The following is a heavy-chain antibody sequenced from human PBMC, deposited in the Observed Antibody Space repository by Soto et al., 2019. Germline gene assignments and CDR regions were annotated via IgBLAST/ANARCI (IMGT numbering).Heavy chain of an antibody. D-gene: IGHD2-2*01. CDR1: GGSFSGYY. CDR3: ARVVLAGENRDIVVVPALRGGMDV. CDR2: INHSGST. Sequence: SETLSLTCAVYGGSFSGYYWSWIRQPPGKGLEWIGEINHSGSTNYNPSLKSRVTISVDTSKNQFSLKLSSVTAADTAVYYCARVVLAGENRDIVVVPALRGGMDVWGQGTTVTVSS. V-gene: IGHV4-34*01. J-gene: IGHJ6*02.